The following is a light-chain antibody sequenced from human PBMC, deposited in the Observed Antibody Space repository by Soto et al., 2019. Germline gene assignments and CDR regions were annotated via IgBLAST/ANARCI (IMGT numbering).Light chain of an antibody. J-gene: IGLJ1*01. CDR2: EVS. CDR1: SSDVGGYNY. V-gene: IGLV2-8*01. Sequence: QSVLTQPPSASGSPGQSVTISCTGTSSDVGGYNYVSWYQQHPGKAPKLMIYEVSKRPSGVPDRFSGSKSGNTASLTVSGLQAEDEAHYYCSSYAGSPYALGTGTKVTVL. CDR3: SSYAGSPYA.